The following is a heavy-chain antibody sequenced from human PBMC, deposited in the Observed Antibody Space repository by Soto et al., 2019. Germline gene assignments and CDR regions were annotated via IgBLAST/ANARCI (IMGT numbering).Heavy chain of an antibody. D-gene: IGHD4-17*01. V-gene: IGHV3-21*04. Sequence: GGSLRLSCAASGFTFSGYSMNWVRQAPGKGLEWVSSISTTSSYIYYADSVKGRFTISRDNSKNTLYLQMNSPRADDTAVYFCMRLDYGPDLWGQGTLVTVS. J-gene: IGHJ5*02. CDR2: ISTTSSYI. CDR3: MRLDYGPDL. CDR1: GFTFSGYS.